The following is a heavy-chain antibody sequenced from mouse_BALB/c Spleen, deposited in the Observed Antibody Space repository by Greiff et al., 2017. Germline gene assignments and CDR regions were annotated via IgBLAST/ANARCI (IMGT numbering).Heavy chain of an antibody. CDR2: INPYNDGT. V-gene: IGHV1-14*01. D-gene: IGHD1-1*01. J-gene: IGHJ2*01. CDR3: ARGFMFYYFDY. CDR1: GYTFTSYV. Sequence: LVESGPELVKPGASVKMSCKASGYTFTSYVMHWVKQKPGQGLEWIGYINPYNDGTKYNEKFKGKATLTSDKSSSTAYMELSSLTSEDSAVYYCARGFMFYYFDYWGQGTTLTVSS.